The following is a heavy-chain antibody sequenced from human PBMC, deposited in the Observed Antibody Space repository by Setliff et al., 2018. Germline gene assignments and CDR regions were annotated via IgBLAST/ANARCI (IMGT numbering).Heavy chain of an antibody. CDR1: GVSIRSYY. Sequence: PSETLSLTCTVSGVSIRSYYWSWIRQPPGKGLEWIGYIFYSGSSNYNPSLQSRVSISVDTSKNQLSLKLDSLTAADTAVYFCARLPRTVTHFDYWGQGALVTVCS. V-gene: IGHV4-59*13. D-gene: IGHD4-17*01. J-gene: IGHJ4*02. CDR2: IFYSGSS. CDR3: ARLPRTVTHFDY.